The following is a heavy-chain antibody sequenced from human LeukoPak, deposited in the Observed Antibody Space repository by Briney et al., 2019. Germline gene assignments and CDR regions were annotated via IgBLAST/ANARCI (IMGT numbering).Heavy chain of an antibody. J-gene: IGHJ4*02. CDR3: ARSAAAGRIVATFDY. Sequence: GGSLRLSCAASGFTFSSNAMHWVRQAPGKGLEWVAIISYDGSNKYYADSVKGRFTISRDKSKNTLYLQMNSLRAEDTAVYYCARSAAAGRIVATFDYWGQGTLVTVSS. CDR1: GFTFSSNA. D-gene: IGHD5-12*01. V-gene: IGHV3-30*04. CDR2: ISYDGSNK.